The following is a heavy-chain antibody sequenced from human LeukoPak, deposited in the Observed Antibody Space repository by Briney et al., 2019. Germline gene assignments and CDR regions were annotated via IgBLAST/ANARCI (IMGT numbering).Heavy chain of an antibody. CDR3: SRESGAFCPFGY. CDR2: ISLTGET. D-gene: IGHD1-26*01. J-gene: IGHJ4*02. CDR1: GGSISSTNW. V-gene: IGHV4-4*02. Sequence: PSETLSLTCGVSGGSISSTNWWGWVRHPPGQGLQWIGEISLTGETNYNPSLNGRVTMSLDKSRNQLSLKLTSVTAADTAIYYCSRESGAFCPFGYWGQGTLVIVPP.